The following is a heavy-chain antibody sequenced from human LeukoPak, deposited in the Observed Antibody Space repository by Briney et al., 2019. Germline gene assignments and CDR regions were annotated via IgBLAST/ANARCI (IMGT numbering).Heavy chain of an antibody. J-gene: IGHJ3*02. D-gene: IGHD4-17*01. CDR1: GFTVSSNY. CDR2: ISGSGGST. Sequence: HAGGSLRLSCAASGFTVSSNYMSWVRQAPGKGLEWVSAISGSGGSTYYADSVKGRFTISRDNSKNTLFLQVNSLRAEDTAVYYCGKDPNGDYVGAFDMWGQGSMVTVSP. V-gene: IGHV3-23*01. CDR3: GKDPNGDYVGAFDM.